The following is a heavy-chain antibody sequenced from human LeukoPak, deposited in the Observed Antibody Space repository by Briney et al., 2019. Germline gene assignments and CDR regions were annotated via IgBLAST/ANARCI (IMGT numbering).Heavy chain of an antibody. Sequence: GESLKISCKGSGYSFTSYWIGWVRQMPGKGLEWMGIIYPGDSDTRYRPSFQGQVTLSADKSISTAYLQGSSLKASDTAMYYCARQGDCSSTSCYTQPRNWFDPWGQGTLVTVSS. J-gene: IGHJ5*02. CDR3: ARQGDCSSTSCYTQPRNWFDP. V-gene: IGHV5-51*01. CDR1: GYSFTSYW. CDR2: IYPGDSDT. D-gene: IGHD2-2*02.